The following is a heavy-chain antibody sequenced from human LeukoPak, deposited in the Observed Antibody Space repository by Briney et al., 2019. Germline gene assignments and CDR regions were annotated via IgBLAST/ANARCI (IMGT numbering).Heavy chain of an antibody. CDR1: GGSISSYY. Sequence: SETLSLTCTVSGGSISSYYWNWIRQPPGKGLEWIGFIYYTGSTSYSPSLKSRVTISEETSKNQISLKLSSVAAADTAVYYCVRSFSGTHFESWGQGTLVTVSS. J-gene: IGHJ4*02. V-gene: IGHV4-59*01. CDR3: VRSFSGTHFES. CDR2: IYYTGST. D-gene: IGHD5-12*01.